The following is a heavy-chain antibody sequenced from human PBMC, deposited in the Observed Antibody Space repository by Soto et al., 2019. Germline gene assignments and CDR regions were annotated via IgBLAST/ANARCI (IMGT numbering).Heavy chain of an antibody. CDR1: GGSISSSNW. CDR2: IYHSGST. J-gene: IGHJ4*02. V-gene: IGHV4-4*02. Sequence: SETLSLTCAVSGGSISSSNWWSWVRQPPGKGLEWIGEIYHSGSTNYNPSLKSRVTISVDKSKNQFSLKLSSVTAADTAVYYCARHPDTAMVSSLDYWGQGTLVTVSS. CDR3: ARHPDTAMVSSLDY. D-gene: IGHD5-18*01.